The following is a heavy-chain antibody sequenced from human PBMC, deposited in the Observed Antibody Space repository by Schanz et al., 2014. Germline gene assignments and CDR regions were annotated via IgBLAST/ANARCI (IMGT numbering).Heavy chain of an antibody. CDR2: INPNSGDT. J-gene: IGHJ6*02. Sequence: QVQLVQSGAEVKKPGASVGVSCKASGYTFPSYGISWVRQAPGQGLEWMGWINPNSGDTNYAQKFQGWVTVTRDTSISTVYMELSRVTYEDTAVYYCARDDRAYYYGMDVWGQGTTVTVSS. D-gene: IGHD3-22*01. V-gene: IGHV1-2*04. CDR1: GYTFPSYG. CDR3: ARDDRAYYYGMDV.